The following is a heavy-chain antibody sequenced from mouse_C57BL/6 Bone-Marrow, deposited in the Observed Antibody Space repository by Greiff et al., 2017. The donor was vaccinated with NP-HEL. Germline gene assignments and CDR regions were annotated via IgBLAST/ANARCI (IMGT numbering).Heavy chain of an antibody. D-gene: IGHD2-5*01. CDR3: ARAGRKGYSNYVDYAMDY. Sequence: EVKLLESGPGLVKPSQSLSLTCSVTGYSITSGYYWNWIRQFPGNKLEWMGYISYDGSNNYNPSLKNRISITRDTSKNQFFLTLNSVTTEDTATYYCARAGRKGYSNYVDYAMDYWGQGTSVTVSS. V-gene: IGHV3-6*01. CDR1: GYSITSGYY. CDR2: ISYDGSN. J-gene: IGHJ4*01.